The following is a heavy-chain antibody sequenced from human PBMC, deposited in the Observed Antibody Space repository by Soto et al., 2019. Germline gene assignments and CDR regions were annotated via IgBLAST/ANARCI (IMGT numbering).Heavy chain of an antibody. D-gene: IGHD3-22*01. J-gene: IGHJ4*01. CDR2: VKSKTDGGTT. V-gene: IGHV3-15*07. Sequence: PGGSLRLSCAASGFTFSNAWINWVRQTPGKGLEWVGRVKSKTDGGTTDFAAPVKGRFAISRDDSKNMVYLEMNSLKTEDTAIYYCTSYFFITRIPVRIDYRGPGTLLTV. CDR1: GFTFSNAW. CDR3: TSYFFITRIPVRIDY.